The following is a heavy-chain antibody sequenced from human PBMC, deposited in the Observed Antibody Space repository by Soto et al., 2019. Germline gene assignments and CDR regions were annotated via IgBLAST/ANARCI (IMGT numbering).Heavy chain of an antibody. D-gene: IGHD2-8*02. Sequence: QVQLVQSGAEVKKPGSSVKVSCKASGGTFSSYAISWVRQAPGQGLEWMGGIIPIFGTANYAQKFQGRVTIAADESTSTAYMELSSLRSADTAVYYCSRSMVTGKHTGDYYYYYGMDVWGQGTTVTVSS. CDR3: SRSMVTGKHTGDYYYYYGMDV. V-gene: IGHV1-69*12. CDR2: IIPIFGTA. CDR1: GGTFSSYA. J-gene: IGHJ6*02.